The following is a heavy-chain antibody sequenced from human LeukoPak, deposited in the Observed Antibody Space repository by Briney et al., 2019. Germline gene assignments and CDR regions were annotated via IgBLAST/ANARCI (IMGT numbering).Heavy chain of an antibody. J-gene: IGHJ4*02. Sequence: PGRSLRLSCAASGFTFSSYGMHWVRQAPGKGLEWVAVISHNGNNKHYADSVQGRFTISRDNSKTTLYLQMNSLRPEDTAVYSCARDRKSTWSFDYWGQGILVTVSS. D-gene: IGHD6-13*01. CDR3: ARDRKSTWSFDY. CDR1: GFTFSSYG. CDR2: ISHNGNNK. V-gene: IGHV3-30*03.